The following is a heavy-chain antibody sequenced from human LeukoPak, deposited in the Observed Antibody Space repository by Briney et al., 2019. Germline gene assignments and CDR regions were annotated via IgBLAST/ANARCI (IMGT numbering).Heavy chain of an antibody. V-gene: IGHV4-39*07. CDR1: GGSISSSSYY. D-gene: IGHD6-6*01. CDR2: IYHSGST. Sequence: SETLSLTCTVSGGSISSSSYYWGWIRQPPGKGLEWIGSIYHSGSTYYNPSLKSRVTISVDRSKNQFSLKLSSVTAADTAVYYCARDPKYSSSGHLFDYWGQGTLVTVSS. CDR3: ARDPKYSSSGHLFDY. J-gene: IGHJ4*02.